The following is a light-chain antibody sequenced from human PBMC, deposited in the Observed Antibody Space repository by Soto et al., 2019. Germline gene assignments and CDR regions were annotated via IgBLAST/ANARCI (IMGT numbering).Light chain of an antibody. J-gene: IGKJ1*01. Sequence: DIVMTRSPATLSVSPVEIATLSCLASQSVSSNLAWYQQKPGQAPRLLIYGASTRATGIPARFSGSGSGTEFTLTISSLQSEDFAVYYCQQYNNWPRTFGQGTKVDI. CDR3: QQYNNWPRT. V-gene: IGKV3-15*01. CDR1: QSVSSN. CDR2: GAS.